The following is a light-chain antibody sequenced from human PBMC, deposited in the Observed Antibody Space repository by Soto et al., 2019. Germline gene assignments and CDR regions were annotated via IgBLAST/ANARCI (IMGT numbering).Light chain of an antibody. CDR2: EVN. Sequence: QSALTQPASVSGSPGQSITISCTGTSRDVGGYNYVSWYQQHPGKAPKLMISEVNNRPSGVSDRFSGSKSGSTASLTISGLQAEDEADYVCSSYTSVSILIFGGGTKLTVL. J-gene: IGLJ2*01. CDR3: SSYTSVSILI. CDR1: SRDVGGYNY. V-gene: IGLV2-14*01.